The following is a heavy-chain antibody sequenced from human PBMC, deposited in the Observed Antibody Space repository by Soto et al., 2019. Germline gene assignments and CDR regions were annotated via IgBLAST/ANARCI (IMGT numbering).Heavy chain of an antibody. J-gene: IGHJ6*02. V-gene: IGHV1-18*01. CDR2: ISAYNGNT. D-gene: IGHD3-22*01. CDR1: GNTFTSCG. Sequence: ASGKVSCDASGNTFTSCGLRLMRQAPGQGIEWMGWISAYNGNTNYAQKLQGRVTMTADTSTSTAYMELRSLRSDDTAVYYCARGRYYYDSSGAPEYYGMDVWGQGNTVTVSS. CDR3: ARGRYYYDSSGAPEYYGMDV.